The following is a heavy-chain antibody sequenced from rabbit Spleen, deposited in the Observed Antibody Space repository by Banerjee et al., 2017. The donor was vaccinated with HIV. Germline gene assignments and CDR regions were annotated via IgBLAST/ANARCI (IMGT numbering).Heavy chain of an antibody. CDR1: GIDFSSGCD. V-gene: IGHV1S43*01. J-gene: IGHJ4*01. CDR2: IWTGDGDT. D-gene: IGHD2-1*01. Sequence: QQQVEESGGGLVKPGGTLTLTCKASGIDFSSGCDMCWVRQAPGKGLEWIGCIWTGDGDTYYANWVNGRFTISSHNAQNTLNLQLSSLTAADTATYFCVRDQAGDADYGPYYLNLWGPGTLVTVS. CDR3: VRDQAGDADYGPYYLNL.